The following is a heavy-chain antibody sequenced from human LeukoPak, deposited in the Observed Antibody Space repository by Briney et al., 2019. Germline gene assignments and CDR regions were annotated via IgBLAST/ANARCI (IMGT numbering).Heavy chain of an antibody. CDR2: ISSSGSTL. D-gene: IGHD2-2*02. CDR1: GFTFSDYY. J-gene: IGHJ5*02. V-gene: IGHV3-11*01. Sequence: GGSLRLSCAASGFTFSDYYMSWIRQAPGKGLEWVSYISSSGSTLYYADSVKGRFTISRDNAKNSLYLQMNSLRAEDTAVYYCASLVCSSTSCYTGGRWFDPWGQGTLVTVSS. CDR3: ASLVCSSTSCYTGGRWFDP.